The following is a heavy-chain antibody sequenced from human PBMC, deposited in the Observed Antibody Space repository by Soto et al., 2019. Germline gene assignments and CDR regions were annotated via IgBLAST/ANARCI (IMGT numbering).Heavy chain of an antibody. CDR1: GGSLSGATYS. J-gene: IGHJ4*02. Sequence: SETLSLTCGVSGGSLSGATYSWNWVRQPPGKGLEWIGYIFPSGTTYYNPSLKSRVTISIDVSKNQFSLSLRSLTAADTAVYYCARSREFDYWSQGTLVTVSS. CDR3: ARSREFDY. V-gene: IGHV4-30-2*01. CDR2: IFPSGTT.